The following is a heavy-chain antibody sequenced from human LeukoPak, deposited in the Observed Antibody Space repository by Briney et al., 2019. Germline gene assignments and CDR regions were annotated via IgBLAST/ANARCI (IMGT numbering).Heavy chain of an antibody. CDR1: GGSISSSRYS. V-gene: IGHV4-39*07. Sequence: SETLSLTCTVSGGSISSSRYSWGWIRQPPGKGLEWIGSIYYSGSTNYNPSLKSRVTISVDTSKNQFSLKLSSVTAADTAVYYCARGPPLTYYDILTGHDAFDIWGQGTMVTVSS. D-gene: IGHD3-9*01. CDR2: IYYSGST. CDR3: ARGPPLTYYDILTGHDAFDI. J-gene: IGHJ3*02.